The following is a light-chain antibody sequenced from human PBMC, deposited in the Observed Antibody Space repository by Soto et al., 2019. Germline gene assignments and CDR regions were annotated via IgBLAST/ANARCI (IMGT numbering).Light chain of an antibody. V-gene: IGKV3-11*01. CDR3: QQRSNWPIT. CDR2: AAS. Sequence: EIVLTQSPATLSLSPGERATLSCWASQSVNRYLVWYQQKPGQAPRLLMYAASKRATGIPPRFSGSGSGTDFPLTVSSLEPEDFAVYYCQQRSNWPITFGQGTRLEIK. J-gene: IGKJ5*01. CDR1: QSVNRY.